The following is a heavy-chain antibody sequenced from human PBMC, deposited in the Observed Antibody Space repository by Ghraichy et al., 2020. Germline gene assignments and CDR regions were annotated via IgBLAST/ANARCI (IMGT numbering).Heavy chain of an antibody. CDR1: GGSVSSDSYY. D-gene: IGHD3-10*01. V-gene: IGHV4-61*01. J-gene: IGHJ3*01. Sequence: SETLSLTCTVSGGSVSSDSYYWSWIRQPPGKGLGWIGYIHYSGTTKYNPSLKGRATISLDTSKNRFSLKVTSVTAADTAVYYCVRGPRGAPVRGPVWGQGTVVTVSS. CDR3: VRGPRGAPVRGPV. CDR2: IHYSGTT.